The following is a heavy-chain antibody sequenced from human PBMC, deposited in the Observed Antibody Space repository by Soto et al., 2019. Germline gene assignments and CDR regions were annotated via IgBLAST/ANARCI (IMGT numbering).Heavy chain of an antibody. CDR2: IDPSDSYT. V-gene: IGHV5-10-1*01. CDR3: ARRKSDGYDLSDAFDI. CDR1: GYSFTSYW. D-gene: IGHD5-12*01. Sequence: GESLKISCKGSGYSFTSYWISWVRPMPGKGLEWMGRIDPSDSYTNYSPSFQSHVTISADKSISTADLQWSSLQASDTAMYYCARRKSDGYDLSDAFDIWGQGTMVTVSS. J-gene: IGHJ3*02.